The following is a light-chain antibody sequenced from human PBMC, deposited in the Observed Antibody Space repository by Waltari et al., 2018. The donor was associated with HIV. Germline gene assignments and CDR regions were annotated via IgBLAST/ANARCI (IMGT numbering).Light chain of an antibody. CDR1: STNTGAGYD. Sequence: QSVLTQPPSVSGAPGQRVTISCTGSSTNTGAGYDVHWYQQLPGTAPKLLIHGNSNRPSGVPDRFSGSKSGTSASLAITGLQAEDEADYYCQSYDSSLSGQWVFGGGTKLTVL. J-gene: IGLJ2*01. CDR3: QSYDSSLSGQWV. V-gene: IGLV1-40*01. CDR2: GNS.